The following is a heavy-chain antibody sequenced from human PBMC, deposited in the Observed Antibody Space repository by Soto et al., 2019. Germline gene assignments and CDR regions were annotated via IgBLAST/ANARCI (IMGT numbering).Heavy chain of an antibody. J-gene: IGHJ6*02. CDR2: ISAYNGNT. D-gene: IGHD6-19*01. CDR3: ARDPRRAYSSGWHYYYGMDV. Sequence: ASVKVSCKASGYTFTSYGISWVQQAPGQGLEWMGWISAYNGNTNYAQKLQGRVTMTTDTSTSTAYMELRSLRSDDTAVYYCARDPRRAYSSGWHYYYGMDVWGQGTTVTVSS. CDR1: GYTFTSYG. V-gene: IGHV1-18*01.